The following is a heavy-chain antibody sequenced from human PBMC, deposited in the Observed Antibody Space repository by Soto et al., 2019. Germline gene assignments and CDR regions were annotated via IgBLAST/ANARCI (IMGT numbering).Heavy chain of an antibody. D-gene: IGHD5-12*01. CDR2: ISSNGGTI. J-gene: IGHJ3*02. CDR1: GFTFSSYE. CDR3: TKEKSVMYSGYDAFDI. V-gene: IGHV3-48*03. Sequence: GGSLRLSCAASGFTFSSYEMDWVRQAPGKGLEWVAYISSNGGTIYYGDSVEGRFTISRDNADNSLYLQMNSLRAEDTAVYYCTKEKSVMYSGYDAFDIWGRGTVVTVSS.